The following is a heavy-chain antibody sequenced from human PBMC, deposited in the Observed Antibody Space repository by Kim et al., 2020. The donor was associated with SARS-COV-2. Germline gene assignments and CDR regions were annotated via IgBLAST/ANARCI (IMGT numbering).Heavy chain of an antibody. V-gene: IGHV5-51*01. CDR2: IYPGDSDT. CDR1: GYNFRDFW. CDR3: TRLSWGAGMIFHKEHREGRQGFDV. D-gene: IGHD1-26*01. Sequence: GESLKISCQGSGYNFRDFWIVWVRQMTGKGLEVMGIIYPGDSDTRYTPSFRGQVTISADNSISTAYLHWSSLKASDSAIYYCTRLSWGAGMIFHKEHREGRQGFDVWGQGTTVTVSS. J-gene: IGHJ6*02.